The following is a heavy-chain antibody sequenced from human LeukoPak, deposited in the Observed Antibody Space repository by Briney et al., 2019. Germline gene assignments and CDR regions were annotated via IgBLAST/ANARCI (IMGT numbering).Heavy chain of an antibody. CDR2: INSDGSTT. D-gene: IGHD2-2*01. CDR3: ARITSRDYFDY. J-gene: IGHJ4*02. Sequence: GGSLRLSCAASGFTFSSYWMHWVRQAPGKGLVWVSRINSDGSTTKYVDSVKGRFTISRDNAKNTLYLQMNSLRAEDTAVYYCARITSRDYFDYWGQGSLVTVSS. CDR1: GFTFSSYW. V-gene: IGHV3-74*01.